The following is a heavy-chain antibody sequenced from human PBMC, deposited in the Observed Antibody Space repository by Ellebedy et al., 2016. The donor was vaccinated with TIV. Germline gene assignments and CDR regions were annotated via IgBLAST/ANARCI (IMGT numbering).Heavy chain of an antibody. V-gene: IGHV3-30-3*01. CDR3: ARDGLKAAAGTRYYYYYGMDV. J-gene: IGHJ6*02. D-gene: IGHD6-13*01. CDR2: ISYDGSNK. Sequence: GGSLRLXXAASGFTFSSYAMHWVRQAPGKGLEWVAVISYDGSNKYYADSVKGRFTISRDNSKNTLYLQMNSLRAEDTAVYYCARDGLKAAAGTRYYYYYGMDVWGQGTTVTVSS. CDR1: GFTFSSYA.